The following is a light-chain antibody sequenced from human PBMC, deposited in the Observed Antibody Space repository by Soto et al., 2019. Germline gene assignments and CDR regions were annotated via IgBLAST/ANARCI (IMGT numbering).Light chain of an antibody. V-gene: IGKV3-15*01. CDR2: GAS. CDR3: QQSYSDPLS. J-gene: IGKJ3*01. CDR1: QSVSSN. Sequence: EIVMTQSPATLSVSPGERATLSCRASQSVSSNLAWYQQKPGQAPRLLIYGASTRATGIPARFSGSGSGTDFTLTISSLQPEDFATYYCQQSYSDPLSFGPGTKVDI.